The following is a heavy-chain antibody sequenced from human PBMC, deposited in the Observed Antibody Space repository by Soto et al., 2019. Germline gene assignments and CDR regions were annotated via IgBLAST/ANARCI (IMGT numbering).Heavy chain of an antibody. V-gene: IGHV4-31*11. Sequence: SETLSLTCAASGGSISSGGYYWSWMRQHPGKGLEWIGYIYYSGSTYYNPSLKSRVTISVDTSKNQFSLKLSSVTAADTAVYYCAIYDSSGSRGFQHWGQGTLVTVSS. CDR1: GGSISSGGYY. J-gene: IGHJ1*01. CDR2: IYYSGST. D-gene: IGHD3-22*01. CDR3: AIYDSSGSRGFQH.